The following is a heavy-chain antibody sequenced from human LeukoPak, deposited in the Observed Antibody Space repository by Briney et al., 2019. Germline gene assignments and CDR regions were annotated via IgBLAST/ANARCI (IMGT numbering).Heavy chain of an antibody. CDR1: GFTFSNAW. J-gene: IGHJ4*02. CDR3: TTDYYDSSGYYFGLDY. D-gene: IGHD3-22*01. V-gene: IGHV3-15*01. Sequence: GGSLRLSCAASGFTFSNAWMSWVRQAPGKGLEWVGRIKSKTDGGTTDYAAPVKGRFTISRDDSKNTLYLQVNSLKTEDTAVYYCTTDYYDSSGYYFGLDYWGQGTLVTVSS. CDR2: IKSKTDGGTT.